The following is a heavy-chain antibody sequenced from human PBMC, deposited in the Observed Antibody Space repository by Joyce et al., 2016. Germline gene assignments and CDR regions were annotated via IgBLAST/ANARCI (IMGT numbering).Heavy chain of an antibody. CDR2: ISTYNGQT. Sequence: QAQLVQSGAEVKKPGASVKVSCKTSAYTFTDYGITWVRQAPGQGREWMGWISTYNGQTNYAQNLQGRVTMTADTSTFTAYLEVRSLKSDDTAVYYCARALKGQPSDYWGQGTLVTVSS. CDR1: AYTFTDYG. J-gene: IGHJ4*02. D-gene: IGHD1-1*01. CDR3: ARALKGQPSDY. V-gene: IGHV1-18*04.